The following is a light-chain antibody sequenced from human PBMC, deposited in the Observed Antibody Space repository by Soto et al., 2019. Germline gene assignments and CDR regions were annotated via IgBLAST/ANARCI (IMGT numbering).Light chain of an antibody. Sequence: DIQMTQSPSTLSASVGDRVTITCRASQSISTWLSWYQQKPGKAPKVLIYKASNLQSGVSSRFSGSGSGTEFTLTISSLQPDDFATYYCQDYNSWTIGQWTKVEI. V-gene: IGKV1-5*03. CDR3: QDYNSWT. CDR1: QSISTW. J-gene: IGKJ1*01. CDR2: KAS.